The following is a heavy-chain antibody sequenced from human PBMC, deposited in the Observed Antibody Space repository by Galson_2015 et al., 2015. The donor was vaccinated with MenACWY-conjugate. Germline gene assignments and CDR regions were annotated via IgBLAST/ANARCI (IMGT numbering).Heavy chain of an antibody. J-gene: IGHJ6*02. CDR2: ISSTSGTI. V-gene: IGHV3-48*02. D-gene: IGHD6-19*01. Sequence: SLRLSCAASGFTFSTYSMNWVRQAPGKGLEWISYISSTSGTIYYADSVKGRFTISRDNAKNSLYLQMNSLRDEDTAVYYCARNIEQWVASMDVWGQGTTVTVSS. CDR3: ARNIEQWVASMDV. CDR1: GFTFSTYS.